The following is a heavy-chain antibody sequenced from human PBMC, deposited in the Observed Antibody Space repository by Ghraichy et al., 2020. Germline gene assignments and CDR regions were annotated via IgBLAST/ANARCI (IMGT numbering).Heavy chain of an antibody. J-gene: IGHJ2*01. CDR2: IYYSGST. D-gene: IGHD2-15*01. V-gene: IGHV4-59*01. Sequence: SETLSLTCTVSGGSISSYYWSWIRQPPGKGLEWIGYIYYSGSTNYNPSLKSRVTISVDTSKNQFSLKLSSVTAADTAVYYCARDRDGAGIGGFDLWGRGTLVTVSS. CDR1: GGSISSYY. CDR3: ARDRDGAGIGGFDL.